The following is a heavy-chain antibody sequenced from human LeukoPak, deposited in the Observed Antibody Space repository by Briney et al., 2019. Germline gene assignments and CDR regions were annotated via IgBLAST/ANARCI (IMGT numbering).Heavy chain of an antibody. J-gene: IGHJ4*02. D-gene: IGHD3-22*01. V-gene: IGHV4-39*01. CDR2: INYSGST. Sequence: SETLSLTCTVSGGSIIGSTSYWGWLRQPPGKGLDWIGIINYSGSTYYNPSLRSRVTISVDTSKNQFSLKLNSVTASDTAVYYCARGYDYWGQGTLVTVSS. CDR1: GGSIIGSTSY. CDR3: ARGYDY.